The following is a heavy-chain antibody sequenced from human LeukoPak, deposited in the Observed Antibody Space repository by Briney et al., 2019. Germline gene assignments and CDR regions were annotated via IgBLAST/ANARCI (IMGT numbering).Heavy chain of an antibody. J-gene: IGHJ4*02. D-gene: IGHD5-12*01. CDR2: ISTGNGNT. CDR3: ARDDSGYVPY. V-gene: IGHV1-18*01. CDR1: GYSFSTYG. Sequence: ASVKVSCKASGYSFSTYGMSWVRQAPGQGLEWMGWISTGNGNTKYAQKFQGRVTMTTDTSTSTAYMEQWSLRSDDTAVYYCARDDSGYVPYWGQGTLVTVSS.